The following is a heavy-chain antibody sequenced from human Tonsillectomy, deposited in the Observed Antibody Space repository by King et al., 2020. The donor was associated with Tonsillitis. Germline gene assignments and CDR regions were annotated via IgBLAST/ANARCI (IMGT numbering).Heavy chain of an antibody. Sequence: QLQESGPGLVKPSQTLSLTCTVSGGSISSGDYYWSWIRQPPGKGLEWIGYIYYSGCTYYNPSLKSRVTISVDTSKNQFSLKLSSATAADTAVYYCARGFNPYRFGLDYWGQGTLVTVSS. J-gene: IGHJ4*02. CDR3: ARGFNPYRFGLDY. V-gene: IGHV4-30-4*01. CDR1: GGSISSGDYY. D-gene: IGHD3-10*01. CDR2: IYYSGCT.